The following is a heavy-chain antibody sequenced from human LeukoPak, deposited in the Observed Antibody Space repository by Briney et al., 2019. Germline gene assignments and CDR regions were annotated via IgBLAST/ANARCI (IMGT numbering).Heavy chain of an antibody. V-gene: IGHV4-39*01. Sequence: SETLSLTCTVSGGSISSSSYYWGWIRQPPGEGLEWIGNIFFSGSTYYNPSLKSRVTISVDTSKNQCSLKLSSVTAADTAVYYCARQIVAGTSIDYWGQGTLVTVSS. CDR2: IFFSGST. CDR3: ARQIVAGTSIDY. D-gene: IGHD5-12*01. J-gene: IGHJ4*02. CDR1: GGSISSSSYY.